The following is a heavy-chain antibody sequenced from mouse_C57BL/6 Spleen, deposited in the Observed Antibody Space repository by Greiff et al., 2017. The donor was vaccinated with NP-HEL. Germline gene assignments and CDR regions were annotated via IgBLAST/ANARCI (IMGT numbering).Heavy chain of an antibody. V-gene: IGHV14-4*01. D-gene: IGHD1-1*01. CDR2: IDPENGDT. J-gene: IGHJ3*01. Sequence: VQLQQSGAELVRPGASVELSCTASGFNIKDDYMHWVKQRPEQGLEWIGWIDPENGDTEYASKFQGKATITADTSSNTAYLQLSSLTSEDTAVYYCTTSGSSFAWFAYWGQGTLVTVSA. CDR1: GFNIKDDY. CDR3: TTSGSSFAWFAY.